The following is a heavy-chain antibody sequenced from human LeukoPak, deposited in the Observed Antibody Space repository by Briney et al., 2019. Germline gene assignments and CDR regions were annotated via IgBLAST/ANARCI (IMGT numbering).Heavy chain of an antibody. J-gene: IGHJ4*02. CDR1: GGSISSYY. D-gene: IGHD6-19*01. V-gene: IGHV4-4*07. CDR3: ARWQQWLPVDY. Sequence: SETLSLTCTGSGGSISSYYWSLIRQPAGEGLEWIGRIYTSGSTNYNPSLKSRVTMSVDTSKNQFSLKLSSVTAAVTAVYYCARWQQWLPVDYWGQGTLVTVSS. CDR2: IYTSGST.